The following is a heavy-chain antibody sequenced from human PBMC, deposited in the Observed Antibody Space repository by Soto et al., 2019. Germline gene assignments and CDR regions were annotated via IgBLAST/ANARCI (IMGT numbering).Heavy chain of an antibody. CDR2: INPNSGGT. CDR3: ALVLAVAGAFDI. D-gene: IGHD6-19*01. J-gene: IGHJ3*02. CDR1: GYTFTGYY. V-gene: IGHV1-2*04. Sequence: QVQLVQSGAEVKKPGASVKVSCKASGYTFTGYYMHWVRQAPGQGLEWMGWINPNSGGTNYAQKCQGWVTMTRDTTISTAYMELSRLRSDDTAVYYCALVLAVAGAFDIWGQGTMVTVSS.